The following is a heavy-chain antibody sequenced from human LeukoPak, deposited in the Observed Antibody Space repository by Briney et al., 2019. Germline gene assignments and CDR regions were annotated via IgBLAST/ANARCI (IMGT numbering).Heavy chain of an antibody. J-gene: IGHJ4*02. CDR1: GGSFSGYY. CDR2: INHSGST. Sequence: SETLSLTCAVYGGSFSGYYWSWIRQPPGKGLEWIGEINHSGSTNYNPSLKSRVTISLDTSKNQFSLRLSSVTAADTAVYYCAREGGNSSSPDFDYWGQGTLLAVS. V-gene: IGHV4-34*01. CDR3: AREGGNSSSPDFDY. D-gene: IGHD6-6*01.